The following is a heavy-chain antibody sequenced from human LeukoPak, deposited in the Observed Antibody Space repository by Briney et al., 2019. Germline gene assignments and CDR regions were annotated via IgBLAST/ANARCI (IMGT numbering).Heavy chain of an antibody. CDR1: GGSISSSSYS. J-gene: IGHJ5*02. CDR3: ARHDYDFWSGANWFDP. CDR2: IYYSGST. V-gene: IGHV4-39*01. Sequence: PSETLSLTCTVSGGSISSSSYSWGWIRQPPGKGLEWIGSIYYSGSTYYNPSLKSRVTISVDTSKNQFSLKLSSVTAADTAVYYCARHDYDFWSGANWFDPWGQGTLVTVSS. D-gene: IGHD3-3*01.